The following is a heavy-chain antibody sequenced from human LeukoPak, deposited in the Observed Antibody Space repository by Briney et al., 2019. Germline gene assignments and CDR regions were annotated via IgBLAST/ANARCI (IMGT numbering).Heavy chain of an antibody. CDR1: GGSFSGYY. V-gene: IGHV4-34*01. CDR3: ARGKGYYYDSSGYFGFDY. CDR2: INHSGST. J-gene: IGHJ4*02. D-gene: IGHD3-22*01. Sequence: SETLSVTCAVYGGSFSGYYWSWIRQPPGKGLEWIGEINHSGSTNYNPSLKSRVTISVDTSKNQFSLKLSSVTAADTAVYYCARGKGYYYDSSGYFGFDYWGQGTLVTVSS.